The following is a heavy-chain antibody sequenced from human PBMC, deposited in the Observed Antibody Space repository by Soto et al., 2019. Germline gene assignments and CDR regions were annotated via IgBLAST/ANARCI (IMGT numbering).Heavy chain of an antibody. CDR2: IYPGDSDT. CDR3: ASTDIVSKIGDGRAAFDI. Sequence: PGESLKISCKGSGYRFTNYWIGWVRQMPGKGLEWMGVIYPGDSDTRYSPSFQGQVTISADKSISTAYLQWSSLKASDTAIYYCASTDIVSKIGDGRAAFDIWGQGTMVTVSS. CDR1: GYRFTNYW. J-gene: IGHJ3*02. V-gene: IGHV5-51*01. D-gene: IGHD5-12*01.